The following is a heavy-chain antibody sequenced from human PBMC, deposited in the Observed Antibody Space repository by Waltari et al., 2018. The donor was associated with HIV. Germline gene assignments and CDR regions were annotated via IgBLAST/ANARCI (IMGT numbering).Heavy chain of an antibody. CDR2: IYRTGTT. D-gene: IGHD3-22*01. V-gene: IGHV4-38-2*02. J-gene: IGHJ3*01. Sequence: QVRLQESGPGLVKPSETLSLTCSVPGSSISSRYYWGWIRQAPGKGLELIGSIYRTGTTYYNPSLKSRVSVSLNMSKNQFSLKLSSVTAADTAVYYCARDQDYYDSSGYTCYAFDPWGQGTMVIVSS. CDR3: ARDQDYYDSSGYTCYAFDP. CDR1: GSSISSRYY.